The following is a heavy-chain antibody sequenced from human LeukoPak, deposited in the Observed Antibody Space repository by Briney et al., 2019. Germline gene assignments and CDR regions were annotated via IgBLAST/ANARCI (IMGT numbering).Heavy chain of an antibody. J-gene: IGHJ4*02. CDR1: GGTFSSYA. Sequence: GSSVKVSCKAPGGTFSSYAISWVRQAPGQGLEWMGGIIPIFGTANYAQKFQGRVTITADKSTSTAYMELSSLRSEDTAVYYCASPEGYSYGTFDYWGQGTLVTVSS. D-gene: IGHD5-18*01. CDR3: ASPEGYSYGTFDY. CDR2: IIPIFGTA. V-gene: IGHV1-69*06.